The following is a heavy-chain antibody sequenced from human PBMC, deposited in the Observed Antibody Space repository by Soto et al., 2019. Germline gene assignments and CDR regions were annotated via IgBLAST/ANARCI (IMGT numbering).Heavy chain of an antibody. CDR2: IYYSGST. J-gene: IGHJ5*02. Sequence: QLQLQESGPGLVKPSETLSLTCTVSGGSISSRGYYWGWIRQPPGQGLEWIGTIYYSGSTYYNPSIKSRVTVSVDTSLNKFSLKLSSVTAADSAVYSCGTSNWFDPWGQGTLVTVSS. V-gene: IGHV4-39*01. CDR3: GTSNWFDP. CDR1: GGSISSRGYY.